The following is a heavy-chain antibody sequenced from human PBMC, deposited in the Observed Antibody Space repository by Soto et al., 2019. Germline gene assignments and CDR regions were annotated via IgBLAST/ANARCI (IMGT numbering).Heavy chain of an antibody. CDR2: IYYDGNS. D-gene: IGHD5-12*01. J-gene: IGHJ5*02. CDR1: GGSINSGDYY. CDR3: ARDRRWLPRGPNNWLDL. V-gene: IGHV4-30-4*01. Sequence: TLSLTFTVSGGSINSGDYYWTWVRQPPGKGLEWIGYIYYDGNSQHNPSLKSRVTMSIDTSKNQFSLNLSSVTAADTAVYYCARDRRWLPRGPNNWLDLWGQGTQVTVSS.